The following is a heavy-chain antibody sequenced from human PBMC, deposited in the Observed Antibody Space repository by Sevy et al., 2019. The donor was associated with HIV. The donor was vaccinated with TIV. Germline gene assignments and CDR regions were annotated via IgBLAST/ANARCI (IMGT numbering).Heavy chain of an antibody. CDR2: VSWNSRNI. CDR1: GFSFNDHA. J-gene: IGHJ6*02. V-gene: IGHV3-9*01. D-gene: IGHD2-21*01. Sequence: GGSLRLSCAASGFSFNDHAMHWVRQVPGKGLEWVSGVSWNSRNIGYADSVKGRFTISRDNANHFLYREMNSLRPEDTAFYYCAKDINRGCDGINCYPYYYYFYGLDVWGQGTTVTVSS. CDR3: AKDINRGCDGINCYPYYYYFYGLDV.